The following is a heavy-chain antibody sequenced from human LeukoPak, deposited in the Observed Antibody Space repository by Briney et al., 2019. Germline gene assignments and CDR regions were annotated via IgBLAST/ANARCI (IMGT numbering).Heavy chain of an antibody. CDR2: INPSGGST. D-gene: IGHD3-22*01. J-gene: IGHJ6*02. CDR3: AREYAAYYYDGDSYYYYGMDV. CDR1: GYTFTSYY. V-gene: IGHV1-46*01. Sequence: ASVKVSCKASGYTFTSYYMHWVRQAPGQGLEWMGIINPSGGSTSYAQKLQGRVTMTRDTSTSTVYMELSSLRSEDTAVYYCAREYAAYYYDGDSYYYYGMDVWGQGTTVTVSS.